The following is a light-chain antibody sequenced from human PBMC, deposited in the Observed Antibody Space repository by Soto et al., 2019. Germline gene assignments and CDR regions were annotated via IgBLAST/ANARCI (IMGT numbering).Light chain of an antibody. V-gene: IGLV1-44*01. J-gene: IGLJ2*01. CDR2: SNN. CDR3: AAWDDSLNGVV. Sequence: QLVLTQPPSASGTPGQRVTISCSGSSSNIGSNYVYWYQQLPGTAPKLLIYSNNQRPSGVPDRFSGSKSGTSASLAISGLQPEDEADYYCAAWDDSLNGVVFGGGTKLTVL. CDR1: SSNIGSNY.